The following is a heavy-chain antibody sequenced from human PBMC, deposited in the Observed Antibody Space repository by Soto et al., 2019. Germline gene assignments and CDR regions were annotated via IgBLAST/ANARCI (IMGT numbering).Heavy chain of an antibody. CDR2: ISGSGGST. D-gene: IGHD3-10*01. J-gene: IGHJ5*02. CDR3: AKDGAVLLWFGEFPNWFEP. CDR1: GFTFSSYA. Sequence: GGSLRLSCAASGFTFSSYAMIWVRPAPGKGLEWVSAISGSGGSTYYADSVKGRFTISRDNSKNTLYLQMNSLRDEDTAVYYCAKDGAVLLWFGEFPNWFEPWGQGTLVTVSS. V-gene: IGHV3-23*01.